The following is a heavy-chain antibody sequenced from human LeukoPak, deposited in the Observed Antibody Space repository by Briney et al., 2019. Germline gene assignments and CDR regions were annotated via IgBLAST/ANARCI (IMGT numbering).Heavy chain of an antibody. CDR3: ARGLVGAILDY. D-gene: IGHD1-26*01. Sequence: KPSETLSLTCAVYGGSFSGYYWSWIRQPPGKGLEWIGEINHSGSTNYNPSLKSRVTILVDTSKNQFSLKLSSVTAADTAVYYCARGLVGAILDYWGQGTLVTVSS. CDR2: INHSGST. V-gene: IGHV4-34*01. CDR1: GGSFSGYY. J-gene: IGHJ4*01.